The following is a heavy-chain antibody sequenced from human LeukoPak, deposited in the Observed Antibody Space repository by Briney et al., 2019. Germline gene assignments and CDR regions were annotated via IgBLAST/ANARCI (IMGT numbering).Heavy chain of an antibody. V-gene: IGHV4-59*01. CDR3: ARFGVATGGYYFDY. J-gene: IGHJ4*02. D-gene: IGHD3-16*01. CDR2: INYSGST. CDR1: GGSISSYY. Sequence: SETLSLTCTVSGGSISSYYWSWIRQPPGKGLEWIGYINYSGSTNYNPSLKSRVTISVDTSKNQFSLKLSSVTAADTAVYYCARFGVATGGYYFDYWGQGTLVTVSS.